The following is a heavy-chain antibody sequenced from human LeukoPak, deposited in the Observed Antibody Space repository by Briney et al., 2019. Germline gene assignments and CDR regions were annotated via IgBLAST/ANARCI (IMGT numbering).Heavy chain of an antibody. V-gene: IGHV3-23*01. CDR2: ISGSGGST. CDR3: TTDGREVGATNDY. CDR1: GFTFSSYA. J-gene: IGHJ4*02. Sequence: GGSLRLSCAASGFTFSSYAMSWVRQAPGKGLEWVSAISGSGGSTYYADSVKGRFTISRDNSKNTLYLQMNSLRAEDTAVYYCTTDGREVGATNDYWGQGTLVTVSS. D-gene: IGHD1-26*01.